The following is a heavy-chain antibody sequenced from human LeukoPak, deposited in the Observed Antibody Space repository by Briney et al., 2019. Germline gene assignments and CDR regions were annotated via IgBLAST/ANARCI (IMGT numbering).Heavy chain of an antibody. CDR2: IHSSGST. J-gene: IGHJ4*02. CDR3: ASDVPPDY. V-gene: IGHV4-4*07. CDR1: GGSINSYY. Sequence: SETLSLTCSVSGGSINSYYWSWVRQAAGKGLEWIGRIHSSGSTKYNPSIESRITMSVDTTNNQFSLKVSSVTAADTAVYYCASDVPPDYWGQGILVTVSS.